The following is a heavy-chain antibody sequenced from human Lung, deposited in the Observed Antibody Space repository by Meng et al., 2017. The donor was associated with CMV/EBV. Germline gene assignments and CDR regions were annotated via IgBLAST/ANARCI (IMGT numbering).Heavy chain of an antibody. CDR3: VRDRNYGVYLGSDY. Sequence: GGSXRLXXAASGFSFDDHAMHWVRQAPGKGLEWVSGISWNSGNIGYADSVKGRFTISRDNAKNSLYLQMDNLGTEDTALYYCVRDRNYGVYLGSDYWGQGXLVTVSS. J-gene: IGHJ4*02. D-gene: IGHD4-17*01. V-gene: IGHV3-9*01. CDR1: GFSFDDHA. CDR2: ISWNSGNI.